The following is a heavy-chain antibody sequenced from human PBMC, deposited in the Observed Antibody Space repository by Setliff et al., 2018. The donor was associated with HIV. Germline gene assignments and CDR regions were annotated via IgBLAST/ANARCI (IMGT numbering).Heavy chain of an antibody. Sequence: SETLSLTCSVSGGAISGSGYYWSWIRQPPGKALEWIGYIYYSGSVYYNPSLKSRLTISVDTSKNQFSVKLNSVTAADTAVYYCARGGAVTTLGIPYYYSFYGMDVWGLGTTVTVSS. CDR1: GGAISGSGYY. D-gene: IGHD4-17*01. CDR3: ARGGAVTTLGIPYYYSFYGMDV. J-gene: IGHJ6*02. V-gene: IGHV4-31*03. CDR2: IYYSGSV.